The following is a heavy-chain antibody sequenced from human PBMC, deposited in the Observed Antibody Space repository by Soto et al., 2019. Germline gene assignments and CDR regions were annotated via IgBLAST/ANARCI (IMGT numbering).Heavy chain of an antibody. CDR2: IYSSGTT. D-gene: IGHD6-13*01. CDR3: ARDEREAAGSLDAFDI. J-gene: IGHJ4*02. CDR1: GGSINNFY. Sequence: SETLSLTCTVSGGSINNFYWSWIRQPPGRGLEWIGYIYSSGTTHYNSSLKSRVTMLVDTSKNQFSLNLRSVTAAATAVYYCARDEREAAGSLDAFDIWGQGTLVTVSS. V-gene: IGHV4-4*08.